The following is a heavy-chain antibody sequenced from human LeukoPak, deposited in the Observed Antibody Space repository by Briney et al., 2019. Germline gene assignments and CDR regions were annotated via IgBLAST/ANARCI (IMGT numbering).Heavy chain of an antibody. CDR3: AKVSTDGWYGFDY. CDR2: ISANGGST. V-gene: IGHV3-23*01. Sequence: GASLRLSCAASGFTITRYAMSWVRQAVGKGLKWVSIISANGGSTFYADSVKGRFTISRDTSKNTLFLQMNSLRGEDTAIYDCAKVSTDGWYGFDYWGQGTLVTVSS. J-gene: IGHJ4*02. D-gene: IGHD6-19*01. CDR1: GFTITRYA.